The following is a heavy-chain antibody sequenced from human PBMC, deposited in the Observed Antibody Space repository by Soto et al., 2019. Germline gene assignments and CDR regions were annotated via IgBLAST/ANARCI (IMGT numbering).Heavy chain of an antibody. V-gene: IGHV2-5*02. Sequence: QITLKESGPTLVKPTQTLTLTCTFSGFSLSTSGVGVGWIRQPPGKALEWLALIYWDDDKRYSPSLKSRLTINKDTSKNQVVLTMTNMDPVDTATYYCAHRRGYGDNSHYYTMDVWGQGTTVTVSS. J-gene: IGHJ6*02. D-gene: IGHD4-17*01. CDR2: IYWDDDK. CDR1: GFSLSTSGVG. CDR3: AHRRGYGDNSHYYTMDV.